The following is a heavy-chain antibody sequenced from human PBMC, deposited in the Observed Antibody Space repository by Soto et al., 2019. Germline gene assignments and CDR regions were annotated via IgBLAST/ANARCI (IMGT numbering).Heavy chain of an antibody. CDR1: GFTFSSYW. CDR3: ARGGAPPTPPDIVVVPAATSPYYYYGMDV. V-gene: IGHV3-7*01. CDR2: IKQDGSEK. D-gene: IGHD2-2*01. J-gene: IGHJ6*02. Sequence: PGGSLRLSCAASGFTFSSYWMSWVRQAPGKGLEWVANIKQDGSEKYYVDSVKGRFTISRDNAKNSLYLQMNSLRAEDTAVYYCARGGAPPTPPDIVVVPAATSPYYYYGMDVWGQGTTVTVSS.